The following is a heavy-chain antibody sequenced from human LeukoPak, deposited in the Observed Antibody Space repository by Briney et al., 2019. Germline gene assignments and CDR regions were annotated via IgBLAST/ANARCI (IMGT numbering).Heavy chain of an antibody. Sequence: GGSLRLSCAASGFTYDDYAMHWVRQAPGKGLEWVSLISGDGGSTYYADSVKGRFTISRDNSKNSLYLQMNSLRTEDTALYYCAKDPTDSAAAPGLGIDYWGQGTLVTVSS. CDR2: ISGDGGST. J-gene: IGHJ4*02. D-gene: IGHD6-13*01. CDR1: GFTYDDYA. V-gene: IGHV3-43*02. CDR3: AKDPTDSAAAPGLGIDY.